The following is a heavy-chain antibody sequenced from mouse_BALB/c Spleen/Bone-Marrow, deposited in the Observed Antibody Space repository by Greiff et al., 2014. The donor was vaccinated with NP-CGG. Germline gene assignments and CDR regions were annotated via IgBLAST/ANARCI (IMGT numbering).Heavy chain of an antibody. CDR1: GYTFTTYW. CDR2: INPSTGNT. V-gene: IGHV1-7*01. Sequence: QLKQSGAELAKPGASVKMSCKASGYTFTTYWIHWVKQRPGQGLEWIGYINPSTGNTEYNQKFRDRATLTADKSSSTPYMQLSSLTSEDSAVYYCARGLRDWYFDVWGAGTTVTVSS. D-gene: IGHD2-4*01. J-gene: IGHJ1*01. CDR3: ARGLRDWYFDV.